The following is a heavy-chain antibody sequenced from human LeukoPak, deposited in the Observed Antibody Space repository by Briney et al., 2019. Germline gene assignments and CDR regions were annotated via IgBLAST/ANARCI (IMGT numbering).Heavy chain of an antibody. CDR1: GFIFNNYA. CDR3: ARGMDV. Sequence: PGRSLRLSCAGSGFIFNNYAMHWVRHPPGKGLEWVSGISWNSGSIDYADSVKGRFTISRDNAKNSLYLQMNSLRAEDTAVYYCARGMDVRGQGTTVTVSS. J-gene: IGHJ6*02. V-gene: IGHV3-9*01. CDR2: ISWNSGSI.